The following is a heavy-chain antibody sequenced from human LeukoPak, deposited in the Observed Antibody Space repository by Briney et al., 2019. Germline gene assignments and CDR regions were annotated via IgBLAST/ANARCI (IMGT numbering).Heavy chain of an antibody. V-gene: IGHV3-21*01. CDR2: ISSSSSYI. CDR1: GFTFSSYA. CDR3: ARDGAAGYSYYYGMDV. D-gene: IGHD6-13*01. J-gene: IGHJ6*02. Sequence: GGSLRLSCAASGFTFSSYAMNWVRQAPGKGLEWVSSISSSSSYIYYADSVKGRFTISRDNAKNSLYLQMNSLRAEDTAVYYCARDGAAGYSYYYGMDVWGQGTTVTVSS.